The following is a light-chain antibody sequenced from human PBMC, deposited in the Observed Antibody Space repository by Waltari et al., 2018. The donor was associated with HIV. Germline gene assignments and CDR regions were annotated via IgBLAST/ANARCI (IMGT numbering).Light chain of an antibody. CDR3: QQYNSYST. CDR1: QSISAS. V-gene: IGKV1-5*03. CDR2: KAS. J-gene: IGKJ2*01. Sequence: DIQMTQSPSTLSPSVGDRVTITCRASQSISASLAWYHNKTGKDPTHLIHKASSLQSGVPSRFSGSGSGTEFTLTISSLQPDDCATYYCQQYNSYSTFGPGTKLEIK.